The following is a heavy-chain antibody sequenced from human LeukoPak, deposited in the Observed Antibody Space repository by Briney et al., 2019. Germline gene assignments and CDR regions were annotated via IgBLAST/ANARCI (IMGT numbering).Heavy chain of an antibody. CDR1: GYTFTGYY. V-gene: IGHV1-2*02. CDR3: ARGLDYGDPRGYSNVGLLY. J-gene: IGHJ4*02. Sequence: ASVKVSCKASGYTFTGYYMHWVRQAPGQGLGWMGWINPNSGGTNYAQKFQGRVTMTRDTSISTAYMELSRLRSDDTAVYYCARGLDYGDPRGYSNVGLLYRGQGTLVTVSS. D-gene: IGHD4-17*01. CDR2: INPNSGGT.